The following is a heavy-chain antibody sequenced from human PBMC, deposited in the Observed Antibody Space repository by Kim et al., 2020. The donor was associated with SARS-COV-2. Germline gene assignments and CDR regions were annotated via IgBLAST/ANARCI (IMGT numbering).Heavy chain of an antibody. J-gene: IGHJ6*02. CDR2: INHSGGS. CDR1: GGSFRGYY. Sequence: SETLSLTCAVYGGSFRGYYWSWIRQPPGKGLEWLGEINHSGGSNYNPSLKSRVTISVDTSKNQFSLKLSSVTAADTAVYYCGRHHYGDYRDGDYYYGMDVWGQGTTVTVSS. CDR3: GRHHYGDYRDGDYYYGMDV. D-gene: IGHD4-17*01. V-gene: IGHV4-34*01.